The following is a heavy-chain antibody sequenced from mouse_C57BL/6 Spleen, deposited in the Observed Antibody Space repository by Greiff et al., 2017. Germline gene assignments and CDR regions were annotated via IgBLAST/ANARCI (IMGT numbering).Heavy chain of an antibody. CDR2: INPSNGGT. CDR3: ARRGSYAMGG. CDR1: GYTFTSYW. D-gene: IGHD3-1*01. Sequence: QVQLQQPGTELVQPGASVKLSCEASGYTFTSYWMHWVQQRPGQGLEWIGNINPSNGGTNYTEKLKSKSTLTIDKSSSTAYMQLSRLTSEDSAVYYCARRGSYAMGGWGQGASVTVAS. J-gene: IGHJ4*01. V-gene: IGHV1-53*01.